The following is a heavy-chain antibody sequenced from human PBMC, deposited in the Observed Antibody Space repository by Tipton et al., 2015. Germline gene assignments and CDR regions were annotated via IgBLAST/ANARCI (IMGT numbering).Heavy chain of an antibody. CDR2: ISYTDGA. Sequence: TLSLTCTVSGGSISSRSYYWGWIRQPPGKGLEWIGYISYTDGAHYNPALKSRVTISTDTSKNQFFLNLTSVTAADTAVYFCARDLEHGMDVWGQGTTVTVS. D-gene: IGHD5-24*01. J-gene: IGHJ6*02. V-gene: IGHV4-61*01. CDR3: ARDLEHGMDV. CDR1: GGSISSRSYY.